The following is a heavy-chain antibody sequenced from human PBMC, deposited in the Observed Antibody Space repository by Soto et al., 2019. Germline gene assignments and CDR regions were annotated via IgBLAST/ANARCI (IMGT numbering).Heavy chain of an antibody. CDR1: GYSFTSYW. CDR3: ARGRGRLQYYYYGMDV. CDR2: IYPGDSDT. D-gene: IGHD4-4*01. V-gene: IGHV5-51*01. J-gene: IGHJ6*02. Sequence: GESLKISCQGSGYSFTSYWIGWVRQMPGKGLEWMGIIYPGDSDTRYSPSFQGQVTISADKSISTAYLQWSSLKASDTAMYYCARGRGRLQYYYYGMDVWGQGTTVTAP.